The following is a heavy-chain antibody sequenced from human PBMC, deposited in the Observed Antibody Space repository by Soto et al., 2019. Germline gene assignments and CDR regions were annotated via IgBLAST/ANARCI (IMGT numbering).Heavy chain of an antibody. J-gene: IGHJ6*03. CDR3: ARLGLAANGDYYYYMDV. CDR1: GYSFTSYW. D-gene: IGHD6-19*01. Sequence: GESLKISCKGSGYSFTSYWIGWVRQMPGKGLEWMGIIYPGDSDTRYSPSFQGQVTISADKSISTAYLQWSSLKASDTAMYYCARLGLAANGDYYYYMDVWGKGTTVTVSS. V-gene: IGHV5-51*01. CDR2: IYPGDSDT.